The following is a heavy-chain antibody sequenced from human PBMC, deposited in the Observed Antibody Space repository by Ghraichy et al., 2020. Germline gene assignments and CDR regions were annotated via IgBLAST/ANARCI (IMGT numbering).Heavy chain of an antibody. CDR3: ARDSPRTTGYNNFFDS. Sequence: GGSLRLSCAASGFTFSSYSMNWVRQAPGKGLEWVSSISSSGSTIYYADSVKGRFTISRDNAKNSLYLQMNSLRAGDTAVYYCARDSPRTTGYNNFFDSWGQGTLVTVSS. CDR2: ISSSGSTI. J-gene: IGHJ4*02. V-gene: IGHV3-48*01. D-gene: IGHD1-14*01. CDR1: GFTFSSYS.